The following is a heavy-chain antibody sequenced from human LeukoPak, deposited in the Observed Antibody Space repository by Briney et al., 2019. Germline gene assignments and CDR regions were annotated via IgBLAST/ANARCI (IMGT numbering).Heavy chain of an antibody. CDR1: GGSFSSYY. Sequence: SETLSLTCTVSGGSFSSYYWSWIRQPPGKGLEWIGYIYYSGNTNYSPSFKSRVTISVDTSKNQFSLKLSSVTAADTAVYYCAREDAQEGANSFDIWGQGTMVTVSS. D-gene: IGHD2-2*01. CDR2: IYYSGNT. J-gene: IGHJ3*02. V-gene: IGHV4-59*01. CDR3: AREDAQEGANSFDI.